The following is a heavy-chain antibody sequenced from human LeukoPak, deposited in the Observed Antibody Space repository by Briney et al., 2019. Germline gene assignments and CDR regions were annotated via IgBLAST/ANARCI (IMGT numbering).Heavy chain of an antibody. CDR2: ISSTSSTI. V-gene: IGHV3-48*01. CDR3: AKGYSGYDAFDY. D-gene: IGHD5-12*01. CDR1: GFTFGSYS. Sequence: GGSLRLSRAASGFTFGSYSMNWVRQAPGKGLEWVSYISSTSSTIYYADSVKGRFTISRDNAKNSLYLQMNSLRAEDTAVYYCAKGYSGYDAFDYWGQGTLVTVSS. J-gene: IGHJ4*02.